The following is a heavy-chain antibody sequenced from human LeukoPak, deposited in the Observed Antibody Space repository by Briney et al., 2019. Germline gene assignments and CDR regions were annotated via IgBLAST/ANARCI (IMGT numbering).Heavy chain of an antibody. CDR1: GYTFNAYY. CDR2: IDANSGDT. D-gene: IGHD2-15*01. CDR3: ASEAVCSGGSCSLQRVAS. V-gene: IGHV1-2*06. Sequence: ASVKVSCKASGYTFNAYYMHWVRQAPGQGLEWMGRIDANSGDTKYAQKFQSRVTITRDTSIGTAYMQLSSLTSDDTAVYYCASEAVCSGGSCSLQRVASWGQGTLVTVSS. J-gene: IGHJ4*02.